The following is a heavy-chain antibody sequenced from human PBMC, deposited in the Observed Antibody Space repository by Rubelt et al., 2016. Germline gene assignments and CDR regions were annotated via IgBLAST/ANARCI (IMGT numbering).Heavy chain of an antibody. CDR2: IYYRGST. CDR3: ARGTYSGTYYMYFDY. J-gene: IGHJ4*02. D-gene: IGHD1-26*01. V-gene: IGHV4-38-2*02. CDR1: SYSISSGFY. Sequence: QVQLQESGPGLVKPSETLSLTCTVSSYSISSGFYWGWIRQPPGKGLEWIGNIYYRGSTNYNPSLKSRVSMSVDTSKNQFSLELSSVTTADSAVYYCARGTYSGTYYMYFDYWGQGTLVTVSS.